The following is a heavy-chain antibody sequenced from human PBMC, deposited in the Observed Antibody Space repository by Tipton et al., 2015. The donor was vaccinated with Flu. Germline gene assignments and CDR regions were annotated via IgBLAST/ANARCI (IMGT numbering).Heavy chain of an antibody. Sequence: LSLTCAASGFTFSSYEMNWVRQAPGKGLEWVSYISSSGSTIYYADSVKGRFTISRDNAKNSLYLQMNSLRAEDTAVYYCARLGYRGGEHIDYWGQGTLVTVSS. CDR2: ISSSGSTI. V-gene: IGHV3-48*03. D-gene: IGHD3-10*01. CDR1: GFTFSSYE. J-gene: IGHJ4*02. CDR3: ARLGYRGGEHIDY.